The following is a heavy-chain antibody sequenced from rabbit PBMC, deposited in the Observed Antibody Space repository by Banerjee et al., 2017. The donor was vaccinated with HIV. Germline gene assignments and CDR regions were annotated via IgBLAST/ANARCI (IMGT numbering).Heavy chain of an antibody. D-gene: IGHD6-1*01. J-gene: IGHJ4*01. Sequence: QEQLVESGGGLVQPEGSLTLTCTASGFSFSTYWMCWVRQAPGKGLEWIGCIYTGDGSTYYASWAKGRFTISKPSSTTVTLQMTSLTAADTATYFCAREDNNYAYVLWGPGTLVTVS. CDR2: IYTGDGST. CDR3: AREDNNYAYVL. V-gene: IGHV1S45*01. CDR1: GFSFSTYW.